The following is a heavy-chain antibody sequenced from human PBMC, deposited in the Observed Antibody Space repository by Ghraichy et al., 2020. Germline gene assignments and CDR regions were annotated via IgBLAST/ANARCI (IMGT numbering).Heavy chain of an antibody. J-gene: IGHJ6*02. CDR3: ARTRFCDYKACFGIDV. CDR2: LSYDSTYI. Sequence: GGSLRLSCAASGFTFSTYSMNWVRQAPGQGLEWVSSLSYDSTYIYYADSLKGRFTISRDNAQNSLYLQMNSLRAEDTAVYYCARTRFCDYKACFGIDVWGQGTTVTVSS. D-gene: IGHD3-10*01. CDR1: GFTFSTYS. V-gene: IGHV3-21*01.